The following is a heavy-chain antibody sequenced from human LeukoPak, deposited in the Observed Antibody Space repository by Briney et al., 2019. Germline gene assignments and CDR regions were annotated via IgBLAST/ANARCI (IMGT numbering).Heavy chain of an antibody. CDR3: AADDSGWYGFDY. D-gene: IGHD6-19*01. J-gene: IGHJ4*02. Sequence: GGSLRLSCAASGFTFSTYSMNWVRQAPGKGLEWVSYISSSSSTLYYADSVKGRFTISRDNAKNSLYLQMDSLRDEGTAVYFCAADDSGWYGFDYWSQGTLVTVSS. CDR1: GFTFSTYS. CDR2: ISSSSSTL. V-gene: IGHV3-48*02.